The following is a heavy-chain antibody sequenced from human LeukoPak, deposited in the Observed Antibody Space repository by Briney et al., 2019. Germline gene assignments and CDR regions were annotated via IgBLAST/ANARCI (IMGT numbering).Heavy chain of an antibody. CDR1: GGSISSYY. J-gene: IGHJ4*02. Sequence: SETLSLTCTVSGGSISSYYWSWIRQPPGKGLEWIGYIYYSGSTNYNPSFKSRVTISVDTSKNQFSLKLSSVTAADTAVYYCARDLHPYDSSGYFDYWGQGTLVTVSS. CDR2: IYYSGST. CDR3: ARDLHPYDSSGYFDY. V-gene: IGHV4-59*01. D-gene: IGHD3-22*01.